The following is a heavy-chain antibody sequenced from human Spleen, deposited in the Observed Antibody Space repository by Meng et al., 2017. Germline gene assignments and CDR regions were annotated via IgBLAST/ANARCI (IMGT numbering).Heavy chain of an antibody. Sequence: GESLKISCAASGFTVNSNYMSWVRQAPGKGLEWVSLIYSGGSTYYADSVKGRFTISRDNSKNTLFLQMNSLRTEDTAVYYCARDYGVGMPLFGMDVWGQGTTVTVSS. CDR2: IYSGGST. CDR3: ARDYGVGMPLFGMDV. D-gene: IGHD2-21*01. CDR1: GFTVNSNY. J-gene: IGHJ6*02. V-gene: IGHV3-66*02.